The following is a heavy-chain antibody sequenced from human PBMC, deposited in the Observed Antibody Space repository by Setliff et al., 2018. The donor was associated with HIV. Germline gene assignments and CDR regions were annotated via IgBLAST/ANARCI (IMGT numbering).Heavy chain of an antibody. Sequence: ASVKVSCKASGGTFGSYAIHWVRQAPGQGLEWMGGIIPIFGTANYAQKFQGRVTITADESTSTAYMKLSSLRYEDTAVYYCASTEKAVALIDYYYDYMDVWGKGTTVTVSS. D-gene: IGHD6-19*01. J-gene: IGHJ6*03. V-gene: IGHV1-69*13. CDR1: GGTFGSYA. CDR3: ASTEKAVALIDYYYDYMDV. CDR2: IIPIFGTA.